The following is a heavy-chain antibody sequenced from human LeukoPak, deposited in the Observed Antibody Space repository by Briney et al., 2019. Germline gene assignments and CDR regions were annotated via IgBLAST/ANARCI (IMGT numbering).Heavy chain of an antibody. Sequence: QPGGSLRLSCAASGFTFSSYWMSWVRQAPGKGLEWVANIKQDGSEKYYVDSVKGRFTISRDNAKNSLYLQMNSLRAEDTAVYYCASHTNSGYDYSSSWYWDYWGQGTLVTVSS. CDR1: GFTFSSYW. V-gene: IGHV3-7*01. CDR2: IKQDGSEK. J-gene: IGHJ4*02. D-gene: IGHD6-13*01. CDR3: ASHTNSGYDYSSSWYWDY.